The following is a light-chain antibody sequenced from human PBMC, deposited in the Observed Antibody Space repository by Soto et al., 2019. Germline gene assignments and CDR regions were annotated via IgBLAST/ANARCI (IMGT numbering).Light chain of an antibody. J-gene: IGKJ5*01. V-gene: IGKV3-11*01. CDR1: QSVSSN. CDR3: QQRTNWPIT. CDR2: DAS. Sequence: IVLTQSPGTLSLSPGERATLSCRASQSVSSNLAWYQQKPGQAPRLLIYDASNRAPGIPARFSGSGSGTDFTLTISSLEPEDFAVYYCQQRTNWPITFGQGTRLEI.